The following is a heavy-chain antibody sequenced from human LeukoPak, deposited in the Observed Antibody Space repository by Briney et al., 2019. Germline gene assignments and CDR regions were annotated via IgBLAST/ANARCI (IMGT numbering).Heavy chain of an antibody. CDR2: INHSGST. V-gene: IGHV4-34*01. D-gene: IGHD6-13*01. CDR1: GGSFSGYY. CDR3: AREAVTGIAAAGIGFDP. J-gene: IGHJ5*02. Sequence: SETLSLTCAVYGGSFSGYYWSWIRQPPGKGLEWIGEINHSGSTNYNPSLKSRVTISVDTSKNQFSLKLSSVTAADTAVYHCAREAVTGIAAAGIGFDPWGQGTLVTVSS.